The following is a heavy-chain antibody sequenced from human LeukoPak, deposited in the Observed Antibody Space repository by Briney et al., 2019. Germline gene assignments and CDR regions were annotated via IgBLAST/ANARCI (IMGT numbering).Heavy chain of an antibody. V-gene: IGHV7-4-1*02. CDR2: INTNTGNP. D-gene: IGHD6-13*01. CDR3: ARDTSSSWYQRGWFDP. J-gene: IGHJ5*02. Sequence: GASVKVSCKASGYTFTSYAMNWVRQAPGQGLEWMGWINTNTGNPTYAQGFTGRFVFSLDTSVSTAYLQISSLKAEDTAVYYCARDTSSSWYQRGWFDPWGQGTLVTVSS. CDR1: GYTFTSYA.